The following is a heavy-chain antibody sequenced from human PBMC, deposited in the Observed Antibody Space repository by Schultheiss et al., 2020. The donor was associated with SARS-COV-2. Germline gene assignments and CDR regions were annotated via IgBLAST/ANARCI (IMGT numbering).Heavy chain of an antibody. D-gene: IGHD6-19*01. J-gene: IGHJ3*02. Sequence: LSLTCTVSGGSISSGGYYWSWIRQHPGKGLEWVSAISGSGGSTYYADSVKGRFTISRDNSKNTLYLQMNSLRAEDTAVYYCARDREGSGSSFDIWGQGTMVTV. CDR2: ISGSGGST. CDR1: GGSISSGGYY. CDR3: ARDREGSGSSFDI. V-gene: IGHV3-23*01.